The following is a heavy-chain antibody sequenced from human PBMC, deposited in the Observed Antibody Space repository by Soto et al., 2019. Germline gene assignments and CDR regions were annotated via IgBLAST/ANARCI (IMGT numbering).Heavy chain of an antibody. Sequence: SETLSLTCAISGDTVSTTTTAWNWIRQSPSRGLEWLGRTFFRSKWYNDYAESVKGRIIISPDTSKNQFSLQLTSVTPEDAGVYYCARAGTTFFGLLPQFDYCGQGVLLTVSS. J-gene: IGHJ4*02. D-gene: IGHD3-3*01. V-gene: IGHV6-1*01. CDR3: ARAGTTFFGLLPQFDY. CDR1: GDTVSTTTTA. CDR2: TFFRSKWYN.